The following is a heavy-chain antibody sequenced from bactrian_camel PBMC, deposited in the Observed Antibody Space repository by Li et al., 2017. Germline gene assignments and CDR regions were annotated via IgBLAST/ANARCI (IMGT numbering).Heavy chain of an antibody. J-gene: IGHJ4*01. D-gene: IGHD4*01. CDR1: GNIRSWPC. Sequence: VQLVESGGGSVQAGGSLRLSCLVSGNIRSWPCLTWFRQAPGKEREGIARITAGGGSPAYADSVKGRFTISQDDVKNVLQMNNLKPEDAAMYYCALRTGGCLPTMMMTDYNYWGQGTQVTVS. CDR2: ITAGGGSP. V-gene: IGHV3S68*01. CDR3: ALRTGGCLPTMMMTDYNY.